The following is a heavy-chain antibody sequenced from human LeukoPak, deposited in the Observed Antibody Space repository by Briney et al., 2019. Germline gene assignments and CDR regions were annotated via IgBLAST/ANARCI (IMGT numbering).Heavy chain of an antibody. V-gene: IGHV4-59*13. D-gene: IGHD5-24*01. CDR2: MHDSGIT. Sequence: PSDTLSLTCTVSGGSISSYHCSWIRLPPGKGLEWTGYMHDSGITNYNPSLESRVTISVDTSKNQFSLKLNSVTPADTAVYYCATGRDAYKTGYWGQGTLVTVSS. CDR3: ATGRDAYKTGY. CDR1: GGSISSYH. J-gene: IGHJ4*02.